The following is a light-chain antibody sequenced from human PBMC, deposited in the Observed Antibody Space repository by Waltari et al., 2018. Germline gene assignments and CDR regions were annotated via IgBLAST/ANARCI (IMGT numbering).Light chain of an antibody. CDR1: QSVSSY. J-gene: IGKJ1*01. CDR2: DAS. CDR3: QQRSNWHTWT. V-gene: IGKV3-11*01. Sequence: EIVLTQYPATLSLSRGVRATLSCRASQSVSSYLAWYQQKPGQAPRLLIYDASNRATGIPARFSGSGSGTDFTLTISSLEPEDFAVYYCQQRSNWHTWTCGQGTKVEIK.